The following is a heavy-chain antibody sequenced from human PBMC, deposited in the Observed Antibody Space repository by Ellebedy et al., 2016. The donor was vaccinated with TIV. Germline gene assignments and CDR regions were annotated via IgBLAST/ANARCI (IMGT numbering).Heavy chain of an antibody. CDR1: GFTFGIYP. CDR3: VRSAGYDSLTGLPGGFFDS. D-gene: IGHD5-12*01. J-gene: IGHJ4*02. CDR2: ISGSGGST. Sequence: GESLKISCAASGFTFGIYPMNWVRQAPGKGLEWVSAISGSGGSTYYAGSVKGRFSISRDNSKNMVYLQMNSLRAEDTALYYCVRSAGYDSLTGLPGGFFDSWGQGSPVTVSS. V-gene: IGHV3-23*01.